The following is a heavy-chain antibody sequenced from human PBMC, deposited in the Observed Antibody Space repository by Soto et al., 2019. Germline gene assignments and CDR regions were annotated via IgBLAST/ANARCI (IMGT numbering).Heavy chain of an antibody. D-gene: IGHD2-21*02. Sequence: PSESLSLTCTVSGGSVRSGRYYWSWFRMHSGKGLEWIGDIYYNGSTNHTPSLNSRVTISVDSSKNQFSLKLSSVTAADTAVYYCARHSVVVTSQVDAFDISSKGTMVTV. J-gene: IGHJ3*02. CDR1: GGSVRSGRYY. CDR2: IYYNGST. V-gene: IGHV4-61*01. CDR3: ARHSVVVTSQVDAFDI.